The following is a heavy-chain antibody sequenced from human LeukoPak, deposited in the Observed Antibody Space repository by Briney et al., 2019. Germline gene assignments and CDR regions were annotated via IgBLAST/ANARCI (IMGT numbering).Heavy chain of an antibody. D-gene: IGHD6-19*01. V-gene: IGHV3-74*01. CDR3: ARDRYSSAWYEE. CDR2: INSGGSST. J-gene: IGHJ4*02. CDR1: AFTFSSYW. Sequence: RGSLTLTCTASAFTFSSYWMHWIRQAPGKGLVWVSHINSGGSSTSYADSVKGRFTISRDNAKNTLYLQMNSLRAEDTAVYYCARDRYSSAWYEEWGQGTLVTVSS.